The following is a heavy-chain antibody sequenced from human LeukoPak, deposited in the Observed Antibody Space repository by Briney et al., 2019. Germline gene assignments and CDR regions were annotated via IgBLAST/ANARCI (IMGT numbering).Heavy chain of an antibody. CDR1: GFPFSSYT. CDR3: AKDHQAAAGGGDFDY. CDR2: IRGSGCRT. J-gene: IGHJ4*02. D-gene: IGHD6-13*01. V-gene: IGHV3-23*01. Sequence: GGSLTLSCTACGFPFSSYTVRGVRGSRGGGVECVSAIRGSGCRTLYADTVKGALNIPRDNAKNTVYLRVNSQRAEDTAVYYCAKDHQAAAGGGDFDYWGQGTLVTVSS.